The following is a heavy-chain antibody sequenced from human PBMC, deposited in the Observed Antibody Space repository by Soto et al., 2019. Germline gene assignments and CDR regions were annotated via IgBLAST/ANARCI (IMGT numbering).Heavy chain of an antibody. J-gene: IGHJ4*02. CDR3: AKDWVGGSNKYYFEY. V-gene: IGHV3-30*18. CDR2: ISHHGLKE. Sequence: VGSLRLSCVASGFTFRDYGMHWVRQAPGKGLEWVAGISHHGLKEHYADSVKGRFTISRDNSKKTVYLQLNSLRGDDTAVYYCAKDWVGGSNKYYFEYWGQGTLVTVSS. CDR1: GFTFRDYG. D-gene: IGHD1-26*01.